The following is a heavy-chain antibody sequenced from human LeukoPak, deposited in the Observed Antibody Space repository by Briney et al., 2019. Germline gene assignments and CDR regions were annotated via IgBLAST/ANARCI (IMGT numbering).Heavy chain of an antibody. V-gene: IGHV4-59*01. CDR1: GGPISSYY. J-gene: IGHJ6*02. Sequence: PSEALSLTCTVSGGPISSYYWSWIRQPPGKGLEWIGYIYYSGSTNYNPSLKSRVTISVDTPKNQFSLKLSSVTAADTAVYYCARDQYGMDVWGQGTTVTVSS. CDR3: ARDQYGMDV. CDR2: IYYSGST.